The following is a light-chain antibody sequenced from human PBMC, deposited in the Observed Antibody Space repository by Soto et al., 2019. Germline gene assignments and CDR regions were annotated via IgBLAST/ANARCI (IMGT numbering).Light chain of an antibody. V-gene: IGLV1-47*01. CDR3: AAWDDNLSGLYV. CDR1: APTLGRNY. J-gene: IGLJ1*01. CDR2: RNS. Sequence: QSVVTQSPSASGAPGPRGTISCFWSAPTLGRNYVYWYQQLPGTAPKLLIYRNSQRPSGVPDRFSGSKSGTSASLAISGLRSEDEADYYCAAWDDNLSGLYVFGAGTKVTVL.